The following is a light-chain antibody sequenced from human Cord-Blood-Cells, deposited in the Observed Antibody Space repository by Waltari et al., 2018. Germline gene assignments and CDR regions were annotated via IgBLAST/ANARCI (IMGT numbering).Light chain of an antibody. V-gene: IGLV2-14*01. CDR2: EVS. CDR1: SRHVGGYNY. Sequence: QSALTQPASVSGSPGQSITISCPGTSRHVGGYNYVYWYQQHPGNAPNHMIYEVSNRPSGVSNRFSGSKSGNTASLTISGLQAEDEADYYCSSYTSSSTLYVFGTGTKVTVL. J-gene: IGLJ1*01. CDR3: SSYTSSSTLYV.